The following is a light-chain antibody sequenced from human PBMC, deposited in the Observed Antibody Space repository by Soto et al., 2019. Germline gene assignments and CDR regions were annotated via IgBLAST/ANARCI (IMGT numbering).Light chain of an antibody. CDR3: QQTYSTPIT. CDR2: AAS. V-gene: IGKV1-39*01. Sequence: DIQMTQSPSSLSASVGDRVTIACRSSQSISNYLNCYQKRPGKDPKILIYAASSLQSGVPSRFSGSGSGTDFNLTISSLQTEDFVTYDCQQTYSTPITVGQGTRLEIK. J-gene: IGKJ5*01. CDR1: QSISNY.